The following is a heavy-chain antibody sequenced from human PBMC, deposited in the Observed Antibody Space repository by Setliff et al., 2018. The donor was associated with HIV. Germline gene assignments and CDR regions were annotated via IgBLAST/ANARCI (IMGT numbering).Heavy chain of an antibody. CDR3: ARDRNYQDTSGYWQVFDI. Sequence: PSETLSLTCAVYGGSFSGYFWSWVRQPPGKGLEWIGYIYYSGTTYYNPSLKSRVTMSVDTSKNQFSLNLTSVTAADMAVYYCARDRNYQDTSGYWQVFDIWGQGTMVTVSS. CDR2: IYYSGTT. V-gene: IGHV4-34*11. J-gene: IGHJ3*02. D-gene: IGHD3-22*01. CDR1: GGSFSGYF.